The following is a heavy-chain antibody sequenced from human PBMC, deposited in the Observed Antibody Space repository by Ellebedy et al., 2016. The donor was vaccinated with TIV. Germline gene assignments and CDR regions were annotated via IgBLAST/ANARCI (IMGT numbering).Heavy chain of an antibody. CDR3: ASKRFGYSSTWYRGWYFDL. CDR2: ISGGVGDT. Sequence: GESLKISCAASGFTFSNYVMSWVRQAPGKGLEWVSSISGGVGDTYYADSVKGRFTISRDNSNNTLYLQMNSLRAEDTAVYYCASKRFGYSSTWYRGWYFDLWGRGTLVTVSS. D-gene: IGHD6-13*01. J-gene: IGHJ2*01. CDR1: GFTFSNYV. V-gene: IGHV3-23*01.